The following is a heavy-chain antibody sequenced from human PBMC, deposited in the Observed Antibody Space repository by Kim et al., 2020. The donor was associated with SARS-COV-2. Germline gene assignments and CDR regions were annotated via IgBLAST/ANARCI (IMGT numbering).Heavy chain of an antibody. Sequence: GGSLRLSCAASGFTFSSYGMHWVRQAPGKGLEWVAVISYDGSNKYYADSVKGRFTISRDNSKNTLYLQMNSLRAEDTAVYYCAKALGYCSSTSCYNSQLDYYYGMDVWGQGTTVTVSS. CDR3: AKALGYCSSTSCYNSQLDYYYGMDV. CDR1: GFTFSSYG. V-gene: IGHV3-30*18. D-gene: IGHD2-2*02. CDR2: ISYDGSNK. J-gene: IGHJ6*02.